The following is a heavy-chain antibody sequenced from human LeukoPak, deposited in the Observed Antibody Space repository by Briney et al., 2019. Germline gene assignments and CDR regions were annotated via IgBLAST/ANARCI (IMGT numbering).Heavy chain of an antibody. Sequence: ASVKVSCKTSGDSFTTYYFHWVRQAPGQGLEWVATINPKDGSTNYAENFRGRVTLTRDTSTTTLYMDLHSLESADTAVYYCARDRGCTTSSCYRTGLRWFDPWGQGTLVIVSS. CDR2: INPKDGST. V-gene: IGHV1-46*01. D-gene: IGHD3-16*02. CDR1: GDSFTTYY. J-gene: IGHJ5*02. CDR3: ARDRGCTTSSCYRTGLRWFDP.